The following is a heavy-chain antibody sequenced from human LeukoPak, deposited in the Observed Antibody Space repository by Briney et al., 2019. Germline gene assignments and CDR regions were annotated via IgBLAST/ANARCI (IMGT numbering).Heavy chain of an antibody. CDR1: QFTFNGSW. Sequence: GGSLRLSCADSQFTFNGSWMNWLRQAPGKGVEWVANMDQTGSQKRYVDSVKGRFTISKDNPGASLYLDMHSLRAEDTAIYYCAIWTSGNYWGQGTLVTVSS. D-gene: IGHD1-1*01. J-gene: IGHJ4*02. CDR3: AIWTSGNY. V-gene: IGHV3-7*01. CDR2: MDQTGSQK.